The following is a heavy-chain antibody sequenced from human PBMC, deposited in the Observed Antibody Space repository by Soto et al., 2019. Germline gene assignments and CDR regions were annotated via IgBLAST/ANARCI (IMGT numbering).Heavy chain of an antibody. CDR3: AKKVLDRGVDS. J-gene: IGHJ4*02. D-gene: IGHD3-10*01. CDR1: GFTFRDQP. V-gene: IGHV3-23*01. Sequence: EVQVLESGGGLVQPGGSLRLSCAASGFTFRDQPMTWVRQTPGQGLQYVSSITPSGASTFYADSVKGRFTISRDNSKNTLYLQVDSLTVDDTAVYYGAKKVLDRGVDSLGQGTLVTVSS. CDR2: ITPSGAST.